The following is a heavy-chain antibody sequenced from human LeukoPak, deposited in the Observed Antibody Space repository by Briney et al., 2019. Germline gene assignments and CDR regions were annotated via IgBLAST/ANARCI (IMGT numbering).Heavy chain of an antibody. CDR1: GFTFSSYG. Sequence: GGSLRLSCAASGFTFSSYGMHWVRQAPGKGLEWGTIISYHGSDKYYADSEKGRFTISRDNTKNTLYLEMNSLRVEDTAVYYCARVVVPTYSYGMDVWGQGTAVTVS. V-gene: IGHV3-30*19. D-gene: IGHD2-15*01. CDR2: ISYHGSDK. J-gene: IGHJ6*02. CDR3: ARVVVPTYSYGMDV.